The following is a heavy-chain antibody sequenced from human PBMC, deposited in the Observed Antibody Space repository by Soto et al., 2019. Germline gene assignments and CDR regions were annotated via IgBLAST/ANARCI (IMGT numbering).Heavy chain of an antibody. CDR2: INHSGST. D-gene: IGHD2-15*01. J-gene: IGHJ4*02. Sequence: SETLSLTCAVYGGSFSGYYWSWIRQPPGKGLEWIGEINHSGSTNYNPPHKSRVTISVDTSKNQFSLKLSSLPAADTVGFFCARVRGGYCSGGSCNGFFDYWGQGTLVTVSS. V-gene: IGHV4-34*01. CDR3: ARVRGGYCSGGSCNGFFDY. CDR1: GGSFSGYY.